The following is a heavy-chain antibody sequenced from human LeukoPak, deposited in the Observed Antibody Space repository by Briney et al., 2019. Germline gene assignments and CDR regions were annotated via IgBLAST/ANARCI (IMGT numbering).Heavy chain of an antibody. CDR1: GGSISSYY. V-gene: IGHV4-4*07. J-gene: IGHJ6*02. Sequence: SETLSLTCTVSGGSISSYYWSWIRQPAGKGLEWIGRIYTSGSTNYNPSLKSRVTMSVDTSKNQFSLKLSSVTAADTAVYYCARHSSIAASYYYYYGMDVWGQGTTVTVSS. CDR2: IYTSGST. CDR3: ARHSSIAASYYYYYGMDV. D-gene: IGHD6-6*01.